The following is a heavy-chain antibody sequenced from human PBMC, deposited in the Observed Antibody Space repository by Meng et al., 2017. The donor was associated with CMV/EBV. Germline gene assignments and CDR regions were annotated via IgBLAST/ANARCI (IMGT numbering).Heavy chain of an antibody. Sequence: VSGTVSCKASGYTFTSYGISWVRQAPGQGLEWMGWISPYNGNTNYAQKLQGRVTMTTDTSTSTAYMELRSLRSDDTAVYYCAQSIAAAGTSWFDPWGQGTLVTVSS. CDR1: GYTFTSYG. CDR3: AQSIAAAGTSWFDP. V-gene: IGHV1-18*01. CDR2: ISPYNGNT. J-gene: IGHJ5*02. D-gene: IGHD6-13*01.